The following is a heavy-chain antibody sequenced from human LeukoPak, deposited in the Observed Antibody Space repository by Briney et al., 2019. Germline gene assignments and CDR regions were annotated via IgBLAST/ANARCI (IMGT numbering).Heavy chain of an antibody. D-gene: IGHD3-3*01. CDR3: ARDQYDTWSRRGNFDS. CDR1: GGSFSGYY. Sequence: PSETLSLTCAVYGGSFSGYYWSWIRQPPGKGLEWIGEINHSGSTNYNPSPKSRVTISVDTSKNQFSLKLSSVTAADTAVFYCARDQYDTWSRRGNFDSWGQGTLVIVSS. J-gene: IGHJ4*02. V-gene: IGHV4-34*01. CDR2: INHSGST.